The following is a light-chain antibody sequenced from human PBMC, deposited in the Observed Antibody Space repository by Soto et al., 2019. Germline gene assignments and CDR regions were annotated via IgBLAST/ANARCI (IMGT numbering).Light chain of an antibody. V-gene: IGKV3-11*01. CDR3: QQRSNWPPT. Sequence: EIVLTQSPVIVSLSPGERATLSCRASQTVDNFLAWYQLKPGKAPRLLIYDATKRASGIPVRFTGSGSGTDFTLTISSLEPEDFAVYYCQQRSNWPPTFGQGTRLEIK. CDR2: DAT. J-gene: IGKJ5*01. CDR1: QTVDNF.